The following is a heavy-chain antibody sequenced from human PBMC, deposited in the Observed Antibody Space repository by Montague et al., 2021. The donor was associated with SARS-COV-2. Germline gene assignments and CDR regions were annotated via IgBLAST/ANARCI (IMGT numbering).Heavy chain of an antibody. CDR1: GGSFSGYY. CDR3: ARGPRITMIVVVINDIWFDP. V-gene: IGHV4-34*01. Sequence: SETLSLTCAVYGGSFSGYYWSWIRQPPGKGLEWIGEINHSGSTNYNPSLKSRVTISVDTSKNKFSLKLSTVTAADTAVYYCARGPRITMIVVVINDIWFDPWGQGTLVTVSS. J-gene: IGHJ5*01. CDR2: INHSGST. D-gene: IGHD3-22*01.